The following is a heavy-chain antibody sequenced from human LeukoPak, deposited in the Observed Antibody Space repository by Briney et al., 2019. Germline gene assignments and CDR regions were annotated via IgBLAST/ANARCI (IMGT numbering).Heavy chain of an antibody. J-gene: IGHJ4*02. CDR3: ARGRGGD. D-gene: IGHD2-15*01. CDR1: GVAVNSYF. CDR2: ISSEGFT. Sequence: PGGSLRLSCAVAGVAVNSYFMGWVRQAPGKGLEWVSLISSEGFTYYADSVKGRFTISRDNSKNTLYLQMSSLRAEDTAFYYCARGRGGDWGQGALVTVSS. V-gene: IGHV3-53*01.